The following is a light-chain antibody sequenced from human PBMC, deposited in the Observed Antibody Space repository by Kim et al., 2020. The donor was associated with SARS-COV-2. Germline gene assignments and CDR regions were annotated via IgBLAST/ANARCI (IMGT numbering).Light chain of an antibody. Sequence: PGERAPLSCRASQSVSSNLAWYQQNPGQAPRLLIYGASTRATGIPARFSGSGSGTEFTLTISSLQSEDFAVYYCQQYNNWPPFTFGPGTKVDIK. V-gene: IGKV3-15*01. J-gene: IGKJ3*01. CDR1: QSVSSN. CDR3: QQYNNWPPFT. CDR2: GAS.